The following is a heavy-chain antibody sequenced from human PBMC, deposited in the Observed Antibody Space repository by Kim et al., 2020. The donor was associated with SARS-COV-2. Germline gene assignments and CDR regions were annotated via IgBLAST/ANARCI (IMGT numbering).Heavy chain of an antibody. Sequence: SETLSLTCAVYGGSFSGYYWSWIRQPPGKGLEWIGEINHSGSTNYNPSLKSRVTISVDTSKNQFSLKLSSVTAADTAVYYCARGVTMVRGAKYYFDYWG. J-gene: IGHJ4*01. D-gene: IGHD3-10*01. CDR2: INHSGST. V-gene: IGHV4-34*01. CDR1: GGSFSGYY. CDR3: ARGVTMVRGAKYYFDY.